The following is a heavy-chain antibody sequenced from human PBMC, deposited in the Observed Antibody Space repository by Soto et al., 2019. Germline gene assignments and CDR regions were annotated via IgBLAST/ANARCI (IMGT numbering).Heavy chain of an antibody. CDR2: ISYSGST. J-gene: IGHJ5*02. D-gene: IGHD6-6*01. V-gene: IGHV4-30-4*01. CDR1: GVSISSGNHY. CDR3: AREVAAPPNCSDP. Sequence: SETLSLTCTVSGVSISSGNHYWSWLRQTPGKGLEWIAYISYSGSTYYNPSLKSRLAISVDTFKNQFSLRLSSLTAADTAVYHCAREVAAPPNCSDPRGHGPLVTVPS.